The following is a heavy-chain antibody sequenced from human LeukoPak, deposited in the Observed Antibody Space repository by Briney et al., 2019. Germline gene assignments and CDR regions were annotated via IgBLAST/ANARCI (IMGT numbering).Heavy chain of an antibody. J-gene: IGHJ5*01. V-gene: IGHV3-23*01. CDR1: GFTFSSFA. CDR2: ISGSGANT. D-gene: IGHD2/OR15-2a*01. CDR3: AKSTGFFSPYFDRWFDS. Sequence: GGSLRLSCAASGFTFSSFAMSWVRQAPGRGLECVSSISGSGANTEYAESVKGRFTISRDDSKNTLYLQMNTLRAEDTAIYFWAKSTGFFSPYFDRWFDSWGQGTQVTVSS.